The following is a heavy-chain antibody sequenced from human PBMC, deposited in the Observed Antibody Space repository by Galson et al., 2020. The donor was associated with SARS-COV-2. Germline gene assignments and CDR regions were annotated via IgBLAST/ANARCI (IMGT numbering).Heavy chain of an antibody. CDR3: ARTSFNTAMVDWFDP. CDR1: GFSLSTSGMC. D-gene: IGHD5-18*01. Sequence: SGPTLVKPTQTLTLTCTFSGFSLSTSGMCVSWIRQPPGKALEWLALIDWDDDKYYSSSLKTRLTISKDTSKNQVVLTMTNMDPVDTATYYCARTSFNTAMVDWFDPWGQGTLVTVSS. CDR2: IDWDDDK. J-gene: IGHJ5*02. V-gene: IGHV2-70*01.